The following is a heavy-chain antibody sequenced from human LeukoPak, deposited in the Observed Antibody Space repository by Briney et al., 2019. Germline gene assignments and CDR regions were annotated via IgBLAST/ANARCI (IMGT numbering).Heavy chain of an antibody. D-gene: IGHD5-12*01. J-gene: IGHJ4*02. V-gene: IGHV4-59*01. CDR2: ISYSGST. CDR3: ARGARGYPDDNFDY. CDR1: GGSITNYY. Sequence: SETLSLTCTVSGGSITNYYWSWIRQPPGKGLEWIGYISYSGSTNYSPSLKSRVTISVDASKKQFSLNLNSVAAADTAIYYCARGARGYPDDNFDYWGQGTLVTVSS.